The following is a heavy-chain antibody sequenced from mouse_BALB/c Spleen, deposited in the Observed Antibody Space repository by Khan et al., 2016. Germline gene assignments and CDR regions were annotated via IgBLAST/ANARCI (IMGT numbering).Heavy chain of an antibody. J-gene: IGHJ3*01. CDR1: GYTFSSYW. Sequence: VQLQESGAELMKPGASVNISCKATGYTFSSYWIEWVKERPGHGLEWIGEILPGSGTTNYNGNFKGKAPFTAETSPSTAYMQLSSLTSEDSAVYYCARGPYWGQGTLVTVSA. V-gene: IGHV1-9*01. CDR2: ILPGSGTT. CDR3: ARGPY.